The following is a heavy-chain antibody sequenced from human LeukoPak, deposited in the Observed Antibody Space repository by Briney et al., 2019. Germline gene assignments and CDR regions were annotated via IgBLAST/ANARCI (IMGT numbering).Heavy chain of an antibody. CDR1: GFSLRSSPMG. CDR2: IYWDDDK. D-gene: IGHD1/OR15-1a*01. V-gene: IGHV2-5*02. CDR3: AHRLDLVGNWHSGAFDF. Sequence: SGPTLVNPTETLTLTCTFSGFSLRSSPMGVGWIRQPPGKALEWLALIYWDDDKRYRPSLQSRLTITKDTSKNRVVLTMTNMDPVDTATYFCAHRLDLVGNWHSGAFDFWGRGTMVTVSS. J-gene: IGHJ3*01.